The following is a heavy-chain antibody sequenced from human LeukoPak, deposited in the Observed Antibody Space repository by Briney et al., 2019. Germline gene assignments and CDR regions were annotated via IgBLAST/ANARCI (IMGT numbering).Heavy chain of an antibody. Sequence: GGSLRLSCAASGFTFSSYEMNWVRQAPGKGLEWVSYISSSGSTIYYADSVKGRFTTSRDNAKNSLYLQMNSLRAGDTAVYYCARDHGETFDHWGQGTLVTVSS. CDR3: ARDHGETFDH. CDR1: GFTFSSYE. D-gene: IGHD7-27*01. J-gene: IGHJ4*02. V-gene: IGHV3-48*03. CDR2: ISSSGSTI.